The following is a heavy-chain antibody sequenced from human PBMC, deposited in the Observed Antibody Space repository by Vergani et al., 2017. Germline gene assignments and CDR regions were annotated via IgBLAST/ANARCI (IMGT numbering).Heavy chain of an antibody. Sequence: VQLVESGGGVVKPGRSLRLSCAASGFTFSSYGMHWVRQAPGKGLEWVAVIWYDGSNKYYADSVKGRFTISRDNSKNTLYLQMNSLRAEDTSVYYCARHALPGPIIGPFDFWGQGTLVTVSS. D-gene: IGHD3/OR15-3a*01. CDR2: IWYDGSNK. CDR1: GFTFSSYG. J-gene: IGHJ4*02. CDR3: ARHALPGPIIGPFDF. V-gene: IGHV3-33*01.